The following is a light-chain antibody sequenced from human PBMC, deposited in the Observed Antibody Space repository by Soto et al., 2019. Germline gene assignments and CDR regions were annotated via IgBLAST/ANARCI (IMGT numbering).Light chain of an antibody. Sequence: QDVVTQEPSLTVSPGGTVTLTCASNTRAVTSGYFPNWFQQKPGQAPRPLIYSTSNKHSWTPARFSGSLLGGKAALTLSGVQPEDEAEYYCLLYYGGARVFGGGTKLTGL. CDR2: STS. CDR3: LLYYGGARV. CDR1: TRAVTSGYF. J-gene: IGLJ2*01. V-gene: IGLV7-43*01.